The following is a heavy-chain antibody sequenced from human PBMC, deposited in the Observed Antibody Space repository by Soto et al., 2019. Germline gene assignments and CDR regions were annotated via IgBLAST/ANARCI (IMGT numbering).Heavy chain of an antibody. D-gene: IGHD2-2*01. CDR2: INYSGRTT. CDR1: GFSFNTYA. J-gene: IGHJ4*02. Sequence: GGSLRLSCETSGFSFNTYAMTWVRQAPGMGLEWVAVINYSGRTTFHAHSVKGRFTISRDNSRNTLYLQMNSLRAEDTAVFYCAKDRYCSSTSCYQAFDYWGQGTLVTVSS. CDR3: AKDRYCSSTSCYQAFDY. V-gene: IGHV3-23*01.